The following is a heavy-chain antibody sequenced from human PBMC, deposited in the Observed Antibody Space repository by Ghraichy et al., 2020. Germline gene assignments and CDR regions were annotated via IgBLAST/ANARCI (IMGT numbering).Heavy chain of an antibody. V-gene: IGHV4-59*08. Sequence: SETLSLTCTVSGGSISSYYWSWIRQPPGKGLEWIGYIYYSGSTNYNPSLKSRVTISVDTSKNQFSLKLSSVTAADTAVYYCARYDGYPPREFDYWGQGTLVTVSS. CDR3: ARYDGYPPREFDY. CDR2: IYYSGST. CDR1: GGSISSYY. D-gene: IGHD5-24*01. J-gene: IGHJ4*02.